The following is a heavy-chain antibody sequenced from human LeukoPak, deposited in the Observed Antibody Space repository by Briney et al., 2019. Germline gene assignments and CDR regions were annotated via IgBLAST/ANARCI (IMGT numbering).Heavy chain of an antibody. V-gene: IGHV4-61*02. CDR3: ARDEDSYGSYYFDY. D-gene: IGHD5-18*01. J-gene: IGHJ4*02. CDR2: VYTSGST. CDR1: GGSVSSGSYF. Sequence: PSETLSLTCTVSGGSVSSGSYFWSWIRQPAGKGLEWIGRVYTSGSTNYKPSLKSRVTISVGTSKNKFSLKLSSVTAADTAVYYCARDEDSYGSYYFDYWGQGTLVTVSS.